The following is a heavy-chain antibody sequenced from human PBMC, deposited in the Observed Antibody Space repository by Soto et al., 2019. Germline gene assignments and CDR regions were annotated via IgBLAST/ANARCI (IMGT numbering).Heavy chain of an antibody. Sequence: QVQLVQSGAEVKKPGSSVKVCCKASGGTFSSYSINWVRQAPGQGLEWMGEIIPIFGTADYAQKFQGRVTITADESTSTAYMELSSLRSEDTAVYYCARDGGRHSGGMDYWGQGTLVTVSS. CDR2: IIPIFGTA. CDR1: GGTFSSYS. J-gene: IGHJ4*02. D-gene: IGHD1-26*01. V-gene: IGHV1-69*01. CDR3: ARDGGRHSGGMDY.